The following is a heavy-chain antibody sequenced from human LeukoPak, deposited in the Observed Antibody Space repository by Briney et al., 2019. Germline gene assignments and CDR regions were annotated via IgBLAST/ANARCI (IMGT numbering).Heavy chain of an antibody. CDR3: ARGVDCSSTKCYEGGYYYYGMDV. D-gene: IGHD2-2*01. V-gene: IGHV4-30-4*01. J-gene: IGHJ6*02. CDR2: IYYSGST. CDR1: GGSISSDDYY. Sequence: PSQTLSLTCTVSGGSISSDDYYWSWIRQPPGKGLEWVGYIYYSGSTYYNPSLKSRLTMSVDTSKTQFSLKLTSVTAADTAVYYCARGVDCSSTKCYEGGYYYYGMDVWGQGTTVTVSS.